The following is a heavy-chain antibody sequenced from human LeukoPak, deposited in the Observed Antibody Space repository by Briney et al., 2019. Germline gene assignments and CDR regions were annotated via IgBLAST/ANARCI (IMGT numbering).Heavy chain of an antibody. CDR3: AKAPGSLVRLIYFDY. CDR2: ISGSGGST. Sequence: GGSLRLSCAASGFTFSSYAMSWVRQAPGKGLEWVSAISGSGGSTYYADSVKGRFTISRDNSKNTLYLQMNSLRAEDTAVYYCAKAPGSLVRLIYFDYWGQGTLVTVSS. J-gene: IGHJ4*02. V-gene: IGHV3-23*01. CDR1: GFTFSSYA. D-gene: IGHD6-6*01.